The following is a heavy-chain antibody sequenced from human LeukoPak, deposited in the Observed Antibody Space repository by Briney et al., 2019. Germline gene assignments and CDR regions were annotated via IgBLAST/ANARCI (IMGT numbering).Heavy chain of an antibody. D-gene: IGHD3-10*01. Sequence: PGGSLRLSCGASGFTFSTYWMHWVRQAPGKGLVWVSRIDVDGSTTGYADSVKGRFTISRDNAKNSLYLQMNSLRAEDTAVYYCARGELFDYWGQGTLVTVSS. J-gene: IGHJ4*02. CDR2: IDVDGSTT. V-gene: IGHV3-74*01. CDR3: ARGELFDY. CDR1: GFTFSTYW.